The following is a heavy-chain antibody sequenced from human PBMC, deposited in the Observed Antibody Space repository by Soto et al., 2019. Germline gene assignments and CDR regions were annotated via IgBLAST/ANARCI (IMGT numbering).Heavy chain of an antibody. Sequence: GGSLRLSCAASGFTFSSYAMSWVRQAPGKGLEWVSAISGSGGSTYYADSVKGRFTISRDNSKNTLYLQMNSLRAEDTAVYYCAKSRIGTGRYFDWPSGALDYWGQGTLVTVSS. CDR2: ISGSGGST. J-gene: IGHJ4*02. CDR3: AKSRIGTGRYFDWPSGALDY. D-gene: IGHD3-9*01. V-gene: IGHV3-23*01. CDR1: GFTFSSYA.